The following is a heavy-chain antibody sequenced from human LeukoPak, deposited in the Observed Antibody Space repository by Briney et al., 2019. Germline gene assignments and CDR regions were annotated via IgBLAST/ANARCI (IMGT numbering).Heavy chain of an antibody. Sequence: SETLSLTCTVSGGSLSSYYWSWIRQPAGKGLEWIGRIYTSGSTNYNPSLRSRVTMSVDTSKNQFSLKLSSVTAADTAVYYCARDGLWFGELQFDYWGQGTLVTVSS. V-gene: IGHV4-4*07. D-gene: IGHD3-10*01. J-gene: IGHJ4*02. CDR3: ARDGLWFGELQFDY. CDR1: GGSLSSYY. CDR2: IYTSGST.